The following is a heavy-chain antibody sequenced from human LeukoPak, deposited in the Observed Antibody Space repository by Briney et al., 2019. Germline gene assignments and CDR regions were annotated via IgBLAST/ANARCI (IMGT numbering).Heavy chain of an antibody. D-gene: IGHD3/OR15-3a*01. CDR1: GFWFSNYG. CDR2: ISGNGAET. J-gene: IGHJ4*02. Sequence: PGGSLRLSCAASGFWFSNYGMNWVRQAPGKGLEWVSVISGNGAETFYADSVKGRFTVFRDNSKNTLYLQMNSLRADDTAVYYCVKRDWPYFFDYWGQGTPVTVSS. V-gene: IGHV3-23*01. CDR3: VKRDWPYFFDY.